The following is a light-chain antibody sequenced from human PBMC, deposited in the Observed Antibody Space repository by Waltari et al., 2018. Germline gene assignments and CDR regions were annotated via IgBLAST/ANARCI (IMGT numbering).Light chain of an antibody. V-gene: IGKV3-15*01. CDR2: AAS. J-gene: IGKJ1*01. CDR1: QRSSRN. CDR3: QKYNDWYT. Sequence: EIVMTQAPPILSASPGERATLSCTASQRSSRNVAWYQHKRGQAPRLLIYAASSRATGVPSRFSGSGSGTEFTLTISSLQSEDFAVYFCQKYNDWYTFGPGTKVEIK.